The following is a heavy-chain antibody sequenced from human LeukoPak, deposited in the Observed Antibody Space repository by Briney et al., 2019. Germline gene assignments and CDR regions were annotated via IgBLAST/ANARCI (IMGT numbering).Heavy chain of an antibody. CDR1: GGSFSGYY. CDR2: INHSGST. Sequence: PSETLSLTCAVYGGSFSGYYWSWIRQPPGKGLEWIGEINHSGSTNYNPSLKSRVTISVDTSKNQFSLKLSSVTAADTAVYYCARHGPLMITFGGVIVPDAFDIWGQGTMVTVSS. CDR3: ARHGPLMITFGGVIVPDAFDI. D-gene: IGHD3-16*02. V-gene: IGHV4-34*01. J-gene: IGHJ3*02.